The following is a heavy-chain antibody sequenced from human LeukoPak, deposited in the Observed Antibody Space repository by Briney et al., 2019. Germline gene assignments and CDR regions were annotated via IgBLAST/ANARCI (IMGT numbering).Heavy chain of an antibody. CDR3: VRAYGGNTYGYYY. Sequence: PGGSLRLSCAASGFTFSDWNMNWVRQPPGKGLEWVSFITTTGRTIYYADSVKGRFTISRDNARNSLYLQMNSLRADDTGIYYCVRAYGGNTYGYYYWGQGTLVTVSS. J-gene: IGHJ4*02. D-gene: IGHD5-18*01. V-gene: IGHV3-48*01. CDR2: ITTTGRTI. CDR1: GFTFSDWN.